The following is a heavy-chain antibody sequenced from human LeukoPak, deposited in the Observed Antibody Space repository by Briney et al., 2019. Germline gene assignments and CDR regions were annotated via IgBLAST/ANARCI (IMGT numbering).Heavy chain of an antibody. V-gene: IGHV3-30*18. CDR1: GFTFSSYG. Sequence: GGSLRLSCAASGFTFSSYGMHWVRQAPGKGLEWVAVISYDGSNKYYADSVKGRFTISRDNSKNTLYLQMNSLRAEDTAVYYCAKDHGIWVVAHAFDIWGQGTMVTVSS. CDR3: AKDHGIWVVAHAFDI. D-gene: IGHD2-15*01. J-gene: IGHJ3*02. CDR2: ISYDGSNK.